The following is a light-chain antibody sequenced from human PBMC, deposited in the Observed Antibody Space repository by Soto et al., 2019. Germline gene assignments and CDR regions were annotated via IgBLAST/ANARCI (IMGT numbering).Light chain of an antibody. CDR1: SSNIGNNY. V-gene: IGLV1-51*01. CDR2: DNN. Sequence: QSVLTQPPSVSAAPGQRVTISCSGSSSNIGNNYVSWYQHLPGTAPKLLIYDNNQRPSGMPDRFSASKSGTSATLGITGLQTGDEADYYCGSWDYSLSAGVFGGGTKLTVL. CDR3: GSWDYSLSAGV. J-gene: IGLJ2*01.